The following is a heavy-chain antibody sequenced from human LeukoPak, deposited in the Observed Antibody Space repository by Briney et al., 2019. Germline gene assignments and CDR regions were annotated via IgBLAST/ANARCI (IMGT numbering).Heavy chain of an antibody. CDR3: AKGCITMVRGVPKRNYYYGMDV. Sequence: GGSLRLSCAASGFTFSTYWMSWVRLAPGKGLEWVANINPDGSGKYYLDSLKGRLTISRDNTKNSLYLQMNSLRDEDSAVYYCAKGCITMVRGVPKRNYYYGMDVWGQGTTVTVSS. CDR2: INPDGSGK. J-gene: IGHJ6*02. V-gene: IGHV3-7*01. CDR1: GFTFSTYW. D-gene: IGHD3-10*01.